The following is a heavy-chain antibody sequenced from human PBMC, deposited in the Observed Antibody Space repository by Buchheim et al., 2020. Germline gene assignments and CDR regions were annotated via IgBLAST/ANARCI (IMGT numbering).Heavy chain of an antibody. Sequence: QVQLVESGGGVVQPGRSLRLSCAASGFTFSSYGMHWVRQAPGKGLEWVAVISYAGSNKYYADSVKGRFTISRDNSKNTLYLQMNSLRAEDTAVYYCAKWNSGIYQFDYWGQGTL. CDR1: GFTFSSYG. V-gene: IGHV3-30*18. J-gene: IGHJ4*02. CDR2: ISYAGSNK. CDR3: AKWNSGIYQFDY. D-gene: IGHD1-26*01.